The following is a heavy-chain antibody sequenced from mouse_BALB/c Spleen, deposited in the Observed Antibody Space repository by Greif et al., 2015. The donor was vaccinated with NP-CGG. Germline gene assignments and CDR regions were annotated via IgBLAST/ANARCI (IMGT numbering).Heavy chain of an antibody. D-gene: IGHD1-2*01. Sequence: EVKLVESGGDLVKPGGSLKLSCAASGFTFSSYGMSWVRQTPDKRLEWVATISSGGSYTYYPDSVKGRFTISRDNAKNTLYLQMSSLKSEDTAMYYCARHGITTATGAMDYWGQGTSVTVSS. CDR1: GFTFSSYG. CDR2: ISSGGSYT. V-gene: IGHV5-6*02. J-gene: IGHJ4*01. CDR3: ARHGITTATGAMDY.